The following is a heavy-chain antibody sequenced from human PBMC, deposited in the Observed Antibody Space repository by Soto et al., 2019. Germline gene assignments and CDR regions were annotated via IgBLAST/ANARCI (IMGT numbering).Heavy chain of an antibody. J-gene: IGHJ4*02. CDR3: ARGAVMPDS. CDR2: ISASGGST. V-gene: IGHV3-23*01. Sequence: EVQLLESGGGLEQPGGSLRLSCAASGFTFDSFAMTWVRQAPGKGLEWVSAISASGGSTFYADSVKGRFTISRDSSKNTLYLQMNSRRAEDMAVYYCARGAVMPDSWGQGTLVTVSS. CDR1: GFTFDSFA. D-gene: IGHD3-16*01.